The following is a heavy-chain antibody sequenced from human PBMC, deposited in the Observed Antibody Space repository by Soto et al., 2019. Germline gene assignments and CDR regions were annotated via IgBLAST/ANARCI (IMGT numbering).Heavy chain of an antibody. CDR2: IGADNGDT. CDR1: GYTFSTHG. Sequence: QVQLVQSGAEVKKPGASVKVSCKASGYTFSTHGFSWVRQAPGQGLEWMGWIGADNGDTNYAQNFQGRVTMTTDTSTTTSYMELRSLTSDDTAVYFCARDWKGAEGFDPGGQGTLVTVSS. D-gene: IGHD1-1*01. J-gene: IGHJ5*02. V-gene: IGHV1-18*01. CDR3: ARDWKGAEGFDP.